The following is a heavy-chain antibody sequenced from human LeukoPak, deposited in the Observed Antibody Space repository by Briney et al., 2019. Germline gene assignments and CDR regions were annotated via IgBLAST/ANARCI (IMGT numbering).Heavy chain of an antibody. CDR2: MNPNSGNT. D-gene: IGHD3-16*02. CDR1: GYTFTSYD. J-gene: IGHJ4*02. CDR3: ASPITFGGVIVVFGY. Sequence: ASVKVSCKAPGYTFTSYDINWVRQATGQGLEWMGWMNPNSGNTGYAQKFQGRVTMTRNTSISTAYMELSSLRSEDTAVYYCASPITFGGVIVVFGYWGQGTLVTVSS. V-gene: IGHV1-8*01.